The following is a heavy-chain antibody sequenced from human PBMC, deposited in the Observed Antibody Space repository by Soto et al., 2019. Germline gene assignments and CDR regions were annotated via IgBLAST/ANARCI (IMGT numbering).Heavy chain of an antibody. CDR1: GFTFSSYS. V-gene: IGHV3-21*01. CDR3: ARDSDYGDSETFDY. CDR2: IRSGNSYI. D-gene: IGHD4-17*01. J-gene: IGHJ4*02. Sequence: PGGSLRLSCEASGFTFSSYSMNWVRQAPGKGLEWVSSIRSGNSYIYYADSVKGRFTISRDNAKNSLYLQMNSLSAEDTAVYYCARDSDYGDSETFDYWGQGTLVTVSS.